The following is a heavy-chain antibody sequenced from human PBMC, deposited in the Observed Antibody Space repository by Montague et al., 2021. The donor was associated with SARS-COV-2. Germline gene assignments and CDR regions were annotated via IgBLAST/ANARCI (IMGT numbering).Heavy chain of an antibody. CDR2: INHSGDT. CDR3: ARGVIGENRYASGWFLTHHYSGLDV. J-gene: IGHJ6*02. Sequence: SETLSLTCAVYGGSFSGYCGSWIRKSPGKGLEWMGEINHSGDTNYNPTLKSRVTIYVDTSKNQFPLKLRPVTAADMAGYYCARGVIGENRYASGWFLTHHYSGLDVWGQGTTVTVSS. D-gene: IGHD6-19*01. CDR1: GGSFSGYC. V-gene: IGHV4-34*01.